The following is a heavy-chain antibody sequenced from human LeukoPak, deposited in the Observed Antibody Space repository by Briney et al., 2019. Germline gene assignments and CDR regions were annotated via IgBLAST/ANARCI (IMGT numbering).Heavy chain of an antibody. V-gene: IGHV4-61*02. J-gene: IGHJ4*02. Sequence: PSETLSLTCTVSGGSISSGSYYWSWIRQPAGKGLEWIGRIYTSGSTNYNPSLKSRVTISVDTSKNQFSLKLSSVTAADTAVYYCAGDYKTLAYWGQGTLVTVSS. CDR1: GGSISSGSYY. CDR3: AGDYKTLAY. CDR2: IYTSGST. D-gene: IGHD3-16*01.